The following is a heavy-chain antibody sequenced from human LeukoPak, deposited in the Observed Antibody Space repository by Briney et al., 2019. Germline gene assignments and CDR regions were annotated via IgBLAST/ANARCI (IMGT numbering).Heavy chain of an antibody. J-gene: IGHJ4*02. D-gene: IGHD3-22*01. Sequence: ASVKVSCKASGYTFTSYYMHWVRQAPGQGLEWMGIISPSGGSTSYAQKFQGRVAMTRDTSTSTVYMELSSLRSEDTAVYYCASLQSSGPYYFDYWGQGTLVTVSS. CDR1: GYTFTSYY. V-gene: IGHV1-46*01. CDR3: ASLQSSGPYYFDY. CDR2: ISPSGGST.